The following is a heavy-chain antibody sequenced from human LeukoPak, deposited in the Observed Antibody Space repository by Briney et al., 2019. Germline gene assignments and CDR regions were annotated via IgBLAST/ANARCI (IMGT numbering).Heavy chain of an antibody. V-gene: IGHV1-2*02. CDR2: INPNSGGT. CDR3: ASTRRDGYKPLSYYFDY. D-gene: IGHD5-24*01. CDR1: GYTFTGYY. J-gene: IGHJ4*02. Sequence: GASVTVSCKASGYTFTGYYMHWVRQAPGQGLEWMGWINPNSGGTNYAQKFQGRVTMTRDTAISTAYMELSRLRSDDTAVYYCASTRRDGYKPLSYYFDYWGQGTLVTVSS.